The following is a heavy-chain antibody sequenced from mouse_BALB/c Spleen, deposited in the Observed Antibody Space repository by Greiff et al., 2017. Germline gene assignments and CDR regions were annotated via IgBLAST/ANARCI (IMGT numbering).Heavy chain of an antibody. J-gene: IGHJ4*01. V-gene: IGHV14-3*02. CDR1: GFNIKDTY. CDR3: ARRDYDAMDY. Sequence: EVQLQESGAELVKPGASVKLSCTASGFNIKDTYMHWVKQRPEQGLEWIGRIDPANGNTKYDPKFQGKATITADTSSNTAYLQLSSLTSEDTAVYYCARRDYDAMDYWGQGTSVTVSS. CDR2: IDPANGNT.